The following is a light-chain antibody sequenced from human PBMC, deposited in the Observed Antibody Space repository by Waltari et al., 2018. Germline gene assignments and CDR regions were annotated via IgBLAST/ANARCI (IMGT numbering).Light chain of an antibody. CDR3: QQRSNWPIT. CDR2: GAS. V-gene: IGKV3-11*01. CDR1: QSVSSY. J-gene: IGKJ5*01. Sequence: EIVLTQSPATLSLSPGERATLSSRASQSVSSYLAWYQQKPGQAPRLLIYGASNRATGIPARFSGSGSGTDFTLTISSLEPEDFAVYYCQQRSNWPITFGQGTRLEIK.